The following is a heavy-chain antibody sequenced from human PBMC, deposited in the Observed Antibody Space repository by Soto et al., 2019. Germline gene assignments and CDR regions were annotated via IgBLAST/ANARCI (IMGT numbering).Heavy chain of an antibody. D-gene: IGHD3-22*01. J-gene: IGHJ4*02. V-gene: IGHV4-34*01. CDR3: ASGYYYDSSGYCFDY. Sequence: SETLSLTCAVYGGSFSGYYWSWIRQPPGKGLEWIGEINHSGSTNYNPSLKSRVTISVDTSKNQFSLKLSSVTAADTAVYYCASGYYYDSSGYCFDYWGQGTLVTVSS. CDR1: GGSFSGYY. CDR2: INHSGST.